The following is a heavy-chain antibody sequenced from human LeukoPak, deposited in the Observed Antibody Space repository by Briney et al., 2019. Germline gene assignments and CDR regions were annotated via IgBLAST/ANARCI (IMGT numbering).Heavy chain of an antibody. D-gene: IGHD6-13*01. J-gene: IGHJ4*02. CDR2: IIPILGIA. CDR1: GGTFSSYA. Sequence: SVKVSCKAPGGTFSSYAISWVPQAPGQGLEWMGRIIPILGIANYAQKFQGRVTITTDKSTSTAYMELSSLRSEDTAVYYCARDSAAAAGTDWGQGTLVTVSS. CDR3: ARDSAAAAGTD. V-gene: IGHV1-69*04.